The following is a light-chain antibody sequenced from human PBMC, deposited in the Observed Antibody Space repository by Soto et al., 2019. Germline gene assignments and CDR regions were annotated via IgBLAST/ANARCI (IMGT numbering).Light chain of an antibody. J-gene: IGKJ2*01. CDR2: AAS. Sequence: DIQMTQSPSSLSASVGDRVTITCRASQSISSYLNWYQQKPGKAPKLVIYAASSLQSGVPSRFSGSGSGTDFTLTISSLQPEDFANYYCQQSYSTPQTFGQGTKLEIK. CDR1: QSISSY. CDR3: QQSYSTPQT. V-gene: IGKV1-39*01.